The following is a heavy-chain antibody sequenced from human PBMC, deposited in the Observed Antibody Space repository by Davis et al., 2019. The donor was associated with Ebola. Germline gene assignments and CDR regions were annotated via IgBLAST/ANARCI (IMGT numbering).Heavy chain of an antibody. CDR2: IKSKTDGGTT. V-gene: IGHV3-15*07. Sequence: GSLKISCAASGFTFSNAWMNWVRQAPGKGLEWVGRIKSKTDGGTTDYAAPVKGRFTISRDDSKNTLYLQMNSLKTEDTAVYYCTTGRLITIFGVVITSYGMDVWGQGTTVTVSS. J-gene: IGHJ6*02. CDR3: TTGRLITIFGVVITSYGMDV. D-gene: IGHD3-3*01. CDR1: GFTFSNAW.